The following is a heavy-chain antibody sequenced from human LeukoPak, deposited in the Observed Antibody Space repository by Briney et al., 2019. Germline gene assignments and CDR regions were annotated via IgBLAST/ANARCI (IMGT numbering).Heavy chain of an antibody. CDR2: IYPGASDT. CDR3: ARGYDSPTY. D-gene: IGHD2-15*01. Sequence: LEWMGIIYPGASDTRYSPSFQGQVTISADKSISTAYLQWSSLKASDTAMYYCARGYDSPTYWGQGTLVTVSS. V-gene: IGHV5-51*01. J-gene: IGHJ4*02.